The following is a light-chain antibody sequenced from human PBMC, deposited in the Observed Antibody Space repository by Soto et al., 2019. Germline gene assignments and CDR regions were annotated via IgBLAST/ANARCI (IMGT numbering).Light chain of an antibody. Sequence: DIQMTQSPSYLSASVGDRVTIFCWASRSIAGFLNWYQQRPGKAPRLLMYGASTLQSGVPSNFSGSGSGTDFTLAISSLQPEDSATYYCQQSYSPPFTFGPGTKVDIK. CDR1: RSIAGF. CDR2: GAS. CDR3: QQSYSPPFT. J-gene: IGKJ3*01. V-gene: IGKV1-39*01.